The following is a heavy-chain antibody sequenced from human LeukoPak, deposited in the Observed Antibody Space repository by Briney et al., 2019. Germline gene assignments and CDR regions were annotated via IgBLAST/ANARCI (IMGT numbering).Heavy chain of an antibody. CDR3: ARAGWLNAFEV. CDR1: GYSFMNYG. J-gene: IGHJ3*01. CDR2: MSTYNDDK. D-gene: IGHD5-24*01. V-gene: IGHV1-18*01. Sequence: ASVKVSCKASGYSFMNYGITWVRQAPGQGLEWMGWMSTYNDDKQYAQKFQGRVTLTIDTSTTTAYMELRSLSSDDTAVYYCARAGWLNAFEVWGKGTLVTVS.